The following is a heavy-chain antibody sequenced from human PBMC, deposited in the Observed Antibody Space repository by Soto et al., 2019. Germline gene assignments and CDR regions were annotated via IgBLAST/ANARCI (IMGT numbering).Heavy chain of an antibody. Sequence: PSETLSLTCAVYGGSFSGYYWSWIRQPPGKGLEWIGEINHSGSTNYNPSLKSRVTISVDTSKNQFSLKLSSVTAADTAVYYCARGGLGAAAGTFDYWGQGTLVTVSS. V-gene: IGHV4-34*01. CDR2: INHSGST. D-gene: IGHD6-13*01. J-gene: IGHJ4*02. CDR1: GGSFSGYY. CDR3: ARGGLGAAAGTFDY.